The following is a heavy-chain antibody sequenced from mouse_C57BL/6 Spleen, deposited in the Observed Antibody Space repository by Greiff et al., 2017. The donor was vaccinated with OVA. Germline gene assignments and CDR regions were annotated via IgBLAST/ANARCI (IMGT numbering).Heavy chain of an antibody. D-gene: IGHD1-1*01. V-gene: IGHV1-80*01. J-gene: IGHJ1*03. CDR1: GYAFSSYW. CDR3: AREKGYGSSLRYFDV. Sequence: QVQLKESGAELVKPGASVKISCKASGYAFSSYWMNWVKQRPGKGLEWIGQIYPGDGDTNYNGKFKGKATLTADKSSSTAYMQLSSLTSEDSAVYFCAREKGYGSSLRYFDVWGTGTTVTVSS. CDR2: IYPGDGDT.